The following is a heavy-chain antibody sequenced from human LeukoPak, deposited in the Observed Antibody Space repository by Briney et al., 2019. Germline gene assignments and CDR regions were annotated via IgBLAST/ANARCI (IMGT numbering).Heavy chain of an antibody. D-gene: IGHD1-14*01. V-gene: IGHV4-59*01. CDR2: IYYSGST. CDR1: GGSISSYY. J-gene: IGHJ3*02. Sequence: SETLSLTCTVSGGSISSYYWSWIRQPPGKGLEWIGYIYYSGSTNYNPSLKSRVTISVDTSKNQFSLKLSSVTAADTAVYYCAREARSDRMAFDIWGQGTMVTVSS. CDR3: AREARSDRMAFDI.